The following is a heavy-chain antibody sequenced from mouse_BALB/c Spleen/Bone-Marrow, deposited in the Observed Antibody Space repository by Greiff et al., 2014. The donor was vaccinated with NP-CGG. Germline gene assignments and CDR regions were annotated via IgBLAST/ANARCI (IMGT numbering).Heavy chain of an antibody. CDR2: IDPANGNT. CDR1: GFNIKDTY. D-gene: IGHD1-1*01. V-gene: IGHV14-3*02. CDR3: AHGSTYGYFDY. Sequence: VQLQQSGTELVKPGASVKLSCTASGFNIKDTYMHWVKQRPEQGLEWIGRIDPANGNTKYDPRFQGKPTITADTSSNTADLQLSSLASEDTAVYYCAHGSTYGYFDYWGQGTTLTVSS. J-gene: IGHJ2*01.